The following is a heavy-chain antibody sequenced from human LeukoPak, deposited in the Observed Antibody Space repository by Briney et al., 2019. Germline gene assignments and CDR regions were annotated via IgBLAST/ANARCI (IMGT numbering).Heavy chain of an antibody. CDR3: ARDGLWMGYRQNCGGDCYDGLGAFDI. D-gene: IGHD2-21*02. Sequence: SETLSLICTVSGGSISSGGYYWSWIRQHPGKGLEWIGYIYYSGSTYYNPSLKSRVTISVDTSKNQFSLKLSSVTAADTAVYYCARDGLWMGYRQNCGGDCYDGLGAFDIWGQGTMVTVSS. CDR1: GGSISSGGYY. J-gene: IGHJ3*02. CDR2: IYYSGST. V-gene: IGHV4-31*03.